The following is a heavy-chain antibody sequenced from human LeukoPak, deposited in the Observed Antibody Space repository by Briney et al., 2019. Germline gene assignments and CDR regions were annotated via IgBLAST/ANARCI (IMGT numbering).Heavy chain of an antibody. J-gene: IGHJ6*03. CDR3: ATMLVAATVYYMDV. Sequence: GASVKVSCKASGYTFTSYGISWVRQAPGQGLEWMGWISAYNGNTNYAQKLQGRITMTTDTSTSTAYMELRSLGSDDTAVYYCATMLVAATVYYMDVWGKGTTVTISS. CDR1: GYTFTSYG. D-gene: IGHD2-15*01. V-gene: IGHV1-18*01. CDR2: ISAYNGNT.